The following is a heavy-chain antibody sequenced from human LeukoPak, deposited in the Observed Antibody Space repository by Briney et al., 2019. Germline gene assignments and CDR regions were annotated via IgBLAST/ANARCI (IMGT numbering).Heavy chain of an antibody. CDR1: GFTFSDYY. CDR2: ISSSGSTI. V-gene: IGHV3-11*01. J-gene: IGHJ3*02. D-gene: IGHD3-22*01. Sequence: GGSLRLSCAASGFTFSDYYMSWVRQAPGKGLEWVSYISSSGSTIYYADSVEGRFTISRDNAKNSLYLQMNSLRAEDTAVYYCARDRQYYYDSSGYIDIWGQGTMVTVSS. CDR3: ARDRQYYYDSSGYIDI.